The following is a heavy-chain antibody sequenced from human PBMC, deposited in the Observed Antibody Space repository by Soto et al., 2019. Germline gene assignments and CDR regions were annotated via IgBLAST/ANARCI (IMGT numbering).Heavy chain of an antibody. CDR1: GGSFTYT. D-gene: IGHD5-18*01. CDR3: ARLHSHGTYGMDV. J-gene: IGHJ6*02. V-gene: IGHV1-69*01. Sequence: QMHLVQSGAEVKKPGSSVKVSCKASGGSFTYTLSWVRQAPGQGLEWMGGIIPIFGTTNYAQKFQSRVTITADESTKTAYMELSTLRSEDTAVYYCARLHSHGTYGMDVWGQGTTVTVSS. CDR2: IIPIFGTT.